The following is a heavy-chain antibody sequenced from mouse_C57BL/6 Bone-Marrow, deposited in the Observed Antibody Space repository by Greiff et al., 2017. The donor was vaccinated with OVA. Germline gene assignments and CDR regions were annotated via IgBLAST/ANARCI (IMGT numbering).Heavy chain of an antibody. CDR2: IRSKSNNYAT. Sequence: EVQLQESGGGLVQPKASLKLSCAASGFSFNTYAMNWVRQAPGKGLEWVARIRSKSNNYATYYADSVKDRFTISRDDSESMLYLQMNNLKTEDTALYCYVRHGDYWYCDVWGTGTTVTVSS. CDR3: VRHGDYWYCDV. CDR1: GFSFNTYA. V-gene: IGHV10-1*01. J-gene: IGHJ1*03. D-gene: IGHD2-13*01.